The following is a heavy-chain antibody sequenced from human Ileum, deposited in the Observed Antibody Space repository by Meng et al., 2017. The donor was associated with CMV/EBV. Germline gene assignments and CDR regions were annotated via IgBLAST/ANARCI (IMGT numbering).Heavy chain of an antibody. CDR1: GGSISSYY. CDR3: ARNRAAAGLRWFDP. Sequence: SETLSLTCTVSGGSISSYYWSWIRQPPGKGLEWIGYIYYSGSTNYNPSLKSRVTISVDTSKNQFSLKLSSVTAADTAVYYCARNRAAAGLRWFDPLGQGTLVTVSS. J-gene: IGHJ5*02. V-gene: IGHV4-59*01. D-gene: IGHD6-13*01. CDR2: IYYSGST.